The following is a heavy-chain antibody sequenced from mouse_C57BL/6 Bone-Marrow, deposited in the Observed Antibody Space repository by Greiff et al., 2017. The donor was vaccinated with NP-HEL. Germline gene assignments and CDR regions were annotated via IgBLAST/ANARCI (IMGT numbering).Heavy chain of an antibody. J-gene: IGHJ3*01. CDR1: GYAFSSYW. V-gene: IGHV1-80*01. CDR2: IYPGDGDT. CDR3: AGGYYGSSPFAY. D-gene: IGHD1-1*01. Sequence: VKLMESGAELVKPGASVKISCKASGYAFSSYWMNWVKQRPGKGLEWIGQIYPGDGDTNYNGKFKGKATLTADKSSSTAYMQLSSLTSEDSAVYFCAGGYYGSSPFAYWGQGTLVTVSA.